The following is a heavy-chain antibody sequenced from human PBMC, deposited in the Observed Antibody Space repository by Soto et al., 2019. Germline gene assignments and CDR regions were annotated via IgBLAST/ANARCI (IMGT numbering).Heavy chain of an antibody. V-gene: IGHV4-34*01. CDR1: GGSFSGYY. D-gene: IGHD3-10*01. CDR2: INHSGST. Sequence: SETLSLTCAVYGGSFSGYYWSWIRQPPGKGLEWIGEINHSGSTNYNPPLKSRVTISVDTSKNQFSLKLSSVTAADTAVYYCARGPYYYGSGSYLPHYYYGMDVWGQGTTVTVSS. J-gene: IGHJ6*02. CDR3: ARGPYYYGSGSYLPHYYYGMDV.